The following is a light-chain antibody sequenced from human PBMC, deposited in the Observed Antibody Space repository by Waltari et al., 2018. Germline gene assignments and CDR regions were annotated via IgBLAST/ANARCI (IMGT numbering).Light chain of an antibody. CDR1: SSDVGGYNY. Sequence: QSALTPPASVSGSPGQSITISCTGTSSDVGGYNYVSWFQQHPGKAPKLMIYEVSNRPSGVSNRFSGSKSGNTASLTISGLQAEDEAAYYCSSFTSSSTWVFGGGSKLTVL. V-gene: IGLV2-14*03. J-gene: IGLJ3*02. CDR2: EVS. CDR3: SSFTSSSTWV.